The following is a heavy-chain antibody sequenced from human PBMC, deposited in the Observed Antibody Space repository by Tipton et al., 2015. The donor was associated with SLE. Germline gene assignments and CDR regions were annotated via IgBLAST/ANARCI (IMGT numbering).Heavy chain of an antibody. CDR2: IYSSGAT. D-gene: IGHD6-19*01. CDR3: ARRSPVAGRDWYFDL. CDR1: GGSISSWY. J-gene: IGHJ2*01. Sequence: GLVKPSETLSLTCNVSGGSISSWYWSWIRQPPGKGLEWIGFIYSSGATKSNPSLKRRVSISIDTSKSQFSLKLSSVTAADTAVYYCARRSPVAGRDWYFDLWGRGTLVTVSS. V-gene: IGHV4-59*08.